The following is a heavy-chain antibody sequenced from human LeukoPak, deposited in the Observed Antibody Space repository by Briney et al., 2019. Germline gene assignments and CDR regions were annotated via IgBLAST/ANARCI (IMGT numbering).Heavy chain of an antibody. J-gene: IGHJ4*02. Sequence: PGGSLRLSCAASGFTFSSYAMNWVRQAPGKGLEWVPSVSDSGGRTYYADAVKGRFTISRDNSKNTLYLQVNSLRPEDTGVYYCARDPVPAAARHFDYWGQGTLVTVSS. CDR1: GFTFSSYA. D-gene: IGHD2-2*01. CDR3: ARDPVPAAARHFDY. V-gene: IGHV3-23*01. CDR2: VSDSGGRT.